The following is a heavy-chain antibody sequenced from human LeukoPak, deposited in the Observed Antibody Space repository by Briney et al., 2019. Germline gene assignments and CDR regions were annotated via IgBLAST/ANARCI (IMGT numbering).Heavy chain of an antibody. D-gene: IGHD6-19*01. CDR1: GGSISSYY. CDR2: IYYSWNT. J-gene: IGHJ4*02. CDR3: ARAPAKGWYYFDY. Sequence: PSETLSLTCTVSGGSISSYYWSWIRQPPAKGLEWIGYIYYSWNTNYNPSLKSRVTISVDTSKNQFSLRLRSVTAADTAVYYCARAPAKGWYYFDYWGQGTLVTVSS. V-gene: IGHV4-59*01.